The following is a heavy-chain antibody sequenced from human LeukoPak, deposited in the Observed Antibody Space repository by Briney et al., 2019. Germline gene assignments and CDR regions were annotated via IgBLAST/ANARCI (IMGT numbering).Heavy chain of an antibody. CDR1: GFTFSSYA. CDR2: IYSDNT. Sequence: SGGSLRLSCAASGFTFSSYAMSWVRQAPGKGLEWVSFIYSDNTHYSDSAKGRFTISRDNSKNTLYLQMNSLRAEDTAVYYCARRAGAYSHPYDYWGQGTLVTVSS. CDR3: ARRAGAYSHPYDY. D-gene: IGHD4/OR15-4a*01. J-gene: IGHJ4*02. V-gene: IGHV3-53*01.